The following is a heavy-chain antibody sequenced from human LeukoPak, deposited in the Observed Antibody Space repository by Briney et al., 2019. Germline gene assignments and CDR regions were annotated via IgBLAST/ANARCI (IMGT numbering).Heavy chain of an antibody. CDR3: ARDPDYGNAFDI. CDR2: ISAYNGNT. V-gene: IGHV1-18*01. D-gene: IGHD4-17*01. J-gene: IGHJ3*02. CDR1: GYTFTSYG. Sequence: ASVKVSCKASGYTFTSYGISWVRQAPGQGLEWMGWISAYNGNTNYAQKLQGRVTMTTDTSTSTAYMELRSLRSDGTAVYYCARDPDYGNAFDIWGQGTMVTVSS.